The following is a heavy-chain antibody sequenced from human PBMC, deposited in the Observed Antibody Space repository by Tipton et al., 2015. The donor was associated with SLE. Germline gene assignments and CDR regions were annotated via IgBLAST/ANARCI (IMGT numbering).Heavy chain of an antibody. D-gene: IGHD2-2*01. CDR2: INHSGRT. V-gene: IGHV4-34*01. Sequence: TLSLTCAVYGGSFSGYYWSWIRQPPGKGLEWIGEINHSGRTNYKASLKSRVTLSVDTSKNKFSLKLGSVTAADTAVYFCARRAPQYRSANRCYGREDSWGQGALFTVSS. J-gene: IGHJ4*02. CDR1: GGSFSGYY. CDR3: ARRAPQYRSANRCYGREDS.